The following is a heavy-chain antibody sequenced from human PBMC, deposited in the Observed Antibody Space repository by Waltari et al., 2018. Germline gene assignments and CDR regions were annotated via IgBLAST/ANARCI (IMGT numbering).Heavy chain of an antibody. CDR1: GFTFGHYA. D-gene: IGHD6-19*01. Sequence: EVHLLESGGGLVQPGGSLSLSCAASGFTFGHYAMTWVRQAPGKGLEWVSGISGNGGSTYYADSVKGRFTISRDKSKNTLYLQMNSLRAEDTAVYYCAKDFRGWYFDYWGQGTLVTVSS. V-gene: IGHV3-23*01. CDR2: ISGNGGST. CDR3: AKDFRGWYFDY. J-gene: IGHJ4*02.